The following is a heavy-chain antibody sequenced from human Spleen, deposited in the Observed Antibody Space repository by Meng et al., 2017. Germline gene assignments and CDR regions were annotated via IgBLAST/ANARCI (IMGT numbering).Heavy chain of an antibody. V-gene: IGHV4-31*03. Sequence: QVQLRESGPGRVKPSQTLSLTCSVSGDSISSGGHYWSWIRQHPGKGLEWIGYIYYGGSTYYNPSLRSRVTISVDTSRNQFSLKLSSVTAADTAVYYCASGPRGPDQMYYFDYWGQGTLVTVS. CDR2: IYYGGST. CDR3: ASGPRGPDQMYYFDY. D-gene: IGHD1-14*01. J-gene: IGHJ4*02. CDR1: GDSISSGGHY.